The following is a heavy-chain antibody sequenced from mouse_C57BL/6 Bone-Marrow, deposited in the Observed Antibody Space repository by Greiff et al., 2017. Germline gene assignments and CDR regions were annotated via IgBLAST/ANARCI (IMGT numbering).Heavy chain of an antibody. D-gene: IGHD3-2*02. CDR3: ARQLRGGFAY. V-gene: IGHV1-55*01. CDR1: GYTFTSYW. Sequence: QVQLQQSGAELVKPGASVKMSCKASGYTFTSYWITWVKQRPGQGLEGIGDIYPGSGNTNYNEKFKSKATLTVDTSSSTAYMQLSSLTAEDSAVYYCARQLRGGFAYGGQGTRVTVSA. CDR2: IYPGSGNT. J-gene: IGHJ3*01.